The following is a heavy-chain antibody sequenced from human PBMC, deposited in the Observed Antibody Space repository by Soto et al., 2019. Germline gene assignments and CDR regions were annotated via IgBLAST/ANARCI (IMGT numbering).Heavy chain of an antibody. J-gene: IGHJ4*02. Sequence: GASVKVSCKASGYTFTGYYMHWVRQAPGQGLEWMGWINPNSGGTNYAQKFQGRVTMTTDTSTSTAYMELRSLRSDDTAVYYCARDAEYGSSWEGHYFDFWGLGTLVTVSS. V-gene: IGHV1-2*02. D-gene: IGHD6-13*01. CDR2: INPNSGGT. CDR1: GYTFTGYY. CDR3: ARDAEYGSSWEGHYFDF.